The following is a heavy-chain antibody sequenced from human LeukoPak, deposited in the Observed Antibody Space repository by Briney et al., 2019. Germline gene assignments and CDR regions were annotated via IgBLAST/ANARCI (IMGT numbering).Heavy chain of an antibody. D-gene: IGHD3-3*01. CDR1: GYTFTGYY. CDR2: INPNSGGT. J-gene: IGHJ4*02. CDR3: ARLRFLELEDY. V-gene: IGHV1-2*02. Sequence: ASVKVSCKASGYTFTGYYMHWVRQAPGQGLEWMGWINPNSGGTNYAQKFQGRVTKTRDTSISTAYMELSSLRSEDTAVYYCARLRFLELEDYWGQGTLVTVSS.